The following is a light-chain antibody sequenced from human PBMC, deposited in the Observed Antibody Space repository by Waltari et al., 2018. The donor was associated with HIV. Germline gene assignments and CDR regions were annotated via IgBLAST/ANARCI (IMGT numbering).Light chain of an antibody. Sequence: EIVLTQSPGTLSLSPGESATLSCRASQSVSSSFLAWYQQKPGQAPRLLMYGVSSRASGIPDRFSGSGSGTDFTLTISRLEPEDFAVYYCQQYATPPWTFGQGTKVAVK. J-gene: IGKJ1*01. CDR2: GVS. V-gene: IGKV3-20*01. CDR3: QQYATPPWT. CDR1: QSVSSSF.